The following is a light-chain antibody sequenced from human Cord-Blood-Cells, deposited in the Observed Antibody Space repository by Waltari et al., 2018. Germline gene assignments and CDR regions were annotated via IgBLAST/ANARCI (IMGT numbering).Light chain of an antibody. CDR3: SSYTSSRGVV. J-gene: IGLJ2*01. Sequence: QSALPQPASLSRSPGQPNTTSCTGTSTDVGGSIYVFWYQQHPGKAPKLMIYDVSKRPSGVSNRFSGSKSGNTASLTISGLQAEDEADYYCSSYTSSRGVVFGGGTKLTVL. CDR2: DVS. CDR1: STDVGGSIY. V-gene: IGLV2-14*01.